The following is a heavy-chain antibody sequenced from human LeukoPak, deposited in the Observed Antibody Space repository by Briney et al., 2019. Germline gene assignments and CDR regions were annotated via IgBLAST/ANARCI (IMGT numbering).Heavy chain of an antibody. CDR2: ISGSGGST. V-gene: IGHV3-23*01. D-gene: IGHD6-19*01. CDR1: GFTFSTNA. CDR3: AKRSVGSGFYYYFDY. J-gene: IGHJ4*02. Sequence: GGSLRLSCAASGFTFSTNAMSWVRQAPGKGPEWVSAISGSGGSTSYADSVKDRFTISRDNSKNTLFLQINSLRAEDTAVYYCAKRSVGSGFYYYFDYWGQGTLVTVSS.